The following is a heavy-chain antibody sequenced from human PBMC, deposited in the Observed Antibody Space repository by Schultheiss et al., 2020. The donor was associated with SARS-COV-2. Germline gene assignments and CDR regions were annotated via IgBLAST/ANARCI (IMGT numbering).Heavy chain of an antibody. D-gene: IGHD1-26*01. CDR2: ISAYNGNT. CDR3: ARERGWELVSGGPEDYYGMDV. V-gene: IGHV1-18*04. Sequence: ASVKVSCKASGYTFTSYGISWVRQAPGQGLEWMGWISAYNGNTNYAQKLQGRVTMTTDTSTSTAYMELRSLRSDDTAVYYCARERGWELVSGGPEDYYGMDVWGQGTTVTVSS. J-gene: IGHJ6*02. CDR1: GYTFTSYG.